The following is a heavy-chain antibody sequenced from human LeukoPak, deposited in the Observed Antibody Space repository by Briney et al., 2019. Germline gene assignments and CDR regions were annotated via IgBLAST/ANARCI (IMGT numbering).Heavy chain of an antibody. CDR1: GFTFSDYY. J-gene: IGHJ3*02. CDR2: ISSSGSTI. V-gene: IGHV3-11*01. Sequence: GGSLRLSCAASGFTFSDYYMSWIRQAPGKGLEWVSYISSSGSTIYYADSVKGRFTISRDNAKNTLYLQMNSLRAEDTAVYYCAKVINYYGSGSYGGDAFDIWGQGTMVTVSS. CDR3: AKVINYYGSGSYGGDAFDI. D-gene: IGHD3-10*01.